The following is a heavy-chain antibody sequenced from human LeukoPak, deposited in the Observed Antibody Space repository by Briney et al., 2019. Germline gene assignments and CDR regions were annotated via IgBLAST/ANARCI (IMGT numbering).Heavy chain of an antibody. V-gene: IGHV3-23*01. J-gene: IGHJ6*02. CDR2: IGGSGSGGRT. D-gene: IGHD3-22*01. CDR1: GFTFTDYF. Sequence: GGSLRLSCVASGFTFTDYFMSWVRQAPGKGLEWISSIGGSGSGGRTSYADSVKGRFTISRDSSKNTLNLQLKSLVVEDTAVYYCAKDQGGHYWEYGMNVWGQGTTVTVSS. CDR3: AKDQGGHYWEYGMNV.